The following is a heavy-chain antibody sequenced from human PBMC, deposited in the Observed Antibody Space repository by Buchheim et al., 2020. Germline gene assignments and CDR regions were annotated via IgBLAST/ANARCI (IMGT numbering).Heavy chain of an antibody. CDR2: ISYDGSNK. D-gene: IGHD3-16*01. CDR1: GFTFSSYA. CDR3: ARDGGGWYYFDY. J-gene: IGHJ4*02. V-gene: IGHV3-30*04. Sequence: QVQLVESGGGVVQPGRSLRLSCEASGFTFSSYAMHWVRQAPGKGLEWVAVISYDGSNKYYADSVKGRFTISRDNSKNTLYLQMNSLRAEDTAVYYCARDGGGWYYFDYWGQGTL.